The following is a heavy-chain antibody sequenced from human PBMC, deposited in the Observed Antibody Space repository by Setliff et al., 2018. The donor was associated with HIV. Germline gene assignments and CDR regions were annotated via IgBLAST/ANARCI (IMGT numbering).Heavy chain of an antibody. Sequence: PGGSLRLSCAASGFTFSNYRMNWVRQAPGKGLEWLSYISSSGTTIRYADSVKGRFTISRDNAQKSLYLQMNSLRAEDTAVYYCARDEAMEGALTYFDLWGRGTLVTVSS. D-gene: IGHD1-26*01. CDR3: ARDEAMEGALTYFDL. CDR1: GFTFSNYR. CDR2: ISSSGTTI. V-gene: IGHV3-48*01. J-gene: IGHJ2*01.